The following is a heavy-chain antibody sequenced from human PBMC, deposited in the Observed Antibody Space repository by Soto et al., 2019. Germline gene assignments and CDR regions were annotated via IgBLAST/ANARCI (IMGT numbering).Heavy chain of an antibody. Sequence: VGSLLLSCAASGFIFENFGMSWVRQAPGKGLDWISSISGSGFKKYYADSVKGRFTISRDNSKSTVYLELNNLSAEDTAVYHCAKNQGVELVPLATVDWFDPWGQGSVVTVSS. CDR1: GFIFENFG. CDR3: AKNQGVELVPLATVDWFDP. J-gene: IGHJ5*02. CDR2: ISGSGFKK. D-gene: IGHD1-26*01. V-gene: IGHV3-23*01.